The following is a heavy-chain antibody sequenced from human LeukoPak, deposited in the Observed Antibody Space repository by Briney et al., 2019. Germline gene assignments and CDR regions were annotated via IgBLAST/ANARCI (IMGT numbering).Heavy chain of an antibody. CDR2: ISGGGHDI. J-gene: IGHJ4*02. Sequence: GGSLRLSCAASGFTFSDSYMTWVRQAPGKGVEWVAYISGGGHDINYSDSVKGRFTISRDNAKNSLFLQMNSLRAEDTAVYCCVREFCSGGTCYNDYWGQGTVVTVSS. D-gene: IGHD2-15*01. CDR3: VREFCSGGTCYNDY. V-gene: IGHV3-11*04. CDR1: GFTFSDSY.